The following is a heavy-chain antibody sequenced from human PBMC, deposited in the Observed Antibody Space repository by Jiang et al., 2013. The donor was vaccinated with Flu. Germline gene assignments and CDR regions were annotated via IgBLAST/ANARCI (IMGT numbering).Heavy chain of an antibody. J-gene: IGHJ4*02. CDR3: AREYYSDSSSGANSYYFDY. CDR1: GYTFTSYY. CDR2: INPSGAHT. Sequence: CKASGYTFTSYYVHWVRQAPGQGLEWIGIINPSGAHTSYAQKFQGRVTITADKSTSTAYMELSSLRSEDTAVYYCAREYYSDSSSGANSYYFDYWGQGTLVTVSS. V-gene: IGHV1-46*01. D-gene: IGHD3-22*01.